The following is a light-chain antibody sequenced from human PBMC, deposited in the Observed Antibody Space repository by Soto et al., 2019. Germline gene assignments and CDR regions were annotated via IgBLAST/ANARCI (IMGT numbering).Light chain of an antibody. CDR2: GAS. CDR3: QQYGSPPLT. V-gene: IGKV3-20*01. Sequence: DIVLTQSPGTLSLSPGERATLSCRASQSVSSSYLAWYQQKPGQAPRLLIYGASIRATGIPDRFSGSGSGTDFTLTISRLEPEDFAVYYWQQYGSPPLTFGGGTKVEIK. J-gene: IGKJ4*01. CDR1: QSVSSSY.